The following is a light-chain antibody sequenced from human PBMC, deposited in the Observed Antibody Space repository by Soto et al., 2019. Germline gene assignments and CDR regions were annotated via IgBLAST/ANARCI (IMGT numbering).Light chain of an antibody. Sequence: EIVLTQSPGTLSVSPGERATLSCRASQSVSSYLAWYQQKPGQAPRLLIYDASTRATGIPARFSGSGSATEFTLTISSLQSEDFAVYYCQQYNNWPPWTFGQGTKVDIK. V-gene: IGKV3-15*01. J-gene: IGKJ1*01. CDR1: QSVSSY. CDR2: DAS. CDR3: QQYNNWPPWT.